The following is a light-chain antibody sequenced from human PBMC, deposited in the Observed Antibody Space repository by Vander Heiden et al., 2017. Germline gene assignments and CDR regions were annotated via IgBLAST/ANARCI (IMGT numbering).Light chain of an antibody. Sequence: QSALTQPASVSGSPGQSITISCTGTSSDVGGCNCVSWYQQHPGKAPKLMIYDVSHRPSGVASRFSGSKSGNTASLTISGLQTEDEADYYCRSYTSTFVVFGGGTKVTVL. CDR3: RSYTSTFVV. J-gene: IGLJ2*01. CDR1: SSDVGGCNC. CDR2: DVS. V-gene: IGLV2-14*01.